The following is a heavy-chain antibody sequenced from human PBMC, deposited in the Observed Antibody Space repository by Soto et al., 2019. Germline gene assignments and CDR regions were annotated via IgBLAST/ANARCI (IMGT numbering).Heavy chain of an antibody. D-gene: IGHD4-17*01. V-gene: IGHV3-23*01. CDR3: AKVKWTYGSVSDI. CDR1: GFTFSSFA. CDR2: ISNSGGSV. Sequence: EVQLLESGGGLVQPGGSLRLSCAASGFTFSSFAMSWVRQAPGKGLEGVSGISNSGGSVNYADSVKGRFTISRDNSKNTLSLKMNSLRAEDTALYYCAKVKWTYGSVSDIWGQGTMVTVSS. J-gene: IGHJ3*02.